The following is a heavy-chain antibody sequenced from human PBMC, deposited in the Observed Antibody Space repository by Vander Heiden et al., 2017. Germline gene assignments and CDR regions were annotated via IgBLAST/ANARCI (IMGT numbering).Heavy chain of an antibody. CDR2: ISDNGIRT. V-gene: IGHV3-23*01. CDR3: AKDGYSYGLLDP. CDR1: GFTFSSYA. D-gene: IGHD1-26*01. J-gene: IGHJ5*02. Sequence: EVQLLESGGGLVQPGGSLRLSCAASGFTFSSYAMNWARQAPRKGLEWVARISDNGIRTYYADSVKGRFTISRDDSKNTLYLQMKSLRAEDTAVYYCAKDGYSYGLLDPWGQGTLVTVS.